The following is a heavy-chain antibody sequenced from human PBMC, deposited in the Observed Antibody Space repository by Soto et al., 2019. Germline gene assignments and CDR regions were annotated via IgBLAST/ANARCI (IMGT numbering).Heavy chain of an antibody. V-gene: IGHV3-30*18. CDR1: GFTFSSYG. CDR3: AKDNGRGDYGDYVDY. D-gene: IGHD4-17*01. CDR2: ISYAGSNK. J-gene: IGHJ4*02. Sequence: QVQLVESGGGVVQPGRSLRLSCAASGFTFSSYGMHWVRQAPGKGLEWVAVISYAGSNKYYADSVKGRFTISRDNSKNTLYLQMNSLRAEDTAVYYCAKDNGRGDYGDYVDYWGQGTLVTVSS.